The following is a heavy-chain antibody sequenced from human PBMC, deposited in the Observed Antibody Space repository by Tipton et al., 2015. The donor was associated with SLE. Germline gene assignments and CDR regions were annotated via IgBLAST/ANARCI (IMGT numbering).Heavy chain of an antibody. D-gene: IGHD2-15*01. J-gene: IGHJ3*02. CDR2: IYYSGST. V-gene: IGHV4-59*11. CDR3: ARAEGSWDAFDI. CDR1: GGSMSYHY. Sequence: TLSLTCSVSGGSMSYHYWRWIRQPPGRGLEWIGYIYYSGSTNYNPSLKSRVTISVDTSKNQFSLKLSSVTAADTAVYYCARAEGSWDAFDIWGQGTMVTVSS.